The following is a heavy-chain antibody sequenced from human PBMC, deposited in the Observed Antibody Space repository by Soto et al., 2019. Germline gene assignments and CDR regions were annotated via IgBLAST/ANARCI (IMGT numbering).Heavy chain of an antibody. J-gene: IGHJ5*01. D-gene: IGHD6-13*01. V-gene: IGHV6-1*01. CDR2: TYYRSKWYN. CDR1: GDSFCSNNAA. CDR3: ARGVQQLNWFDP. Sequence: SQTLSLTCAISGDSFCSNNAAWNWIRQSPSRGLEWLGRTYYRSKWYNDYPVSVRGRITINPDTSKNQFSLQLNSVTPEDTGVYYCARGVQQLNWFDPWGQGTLVTVSS.